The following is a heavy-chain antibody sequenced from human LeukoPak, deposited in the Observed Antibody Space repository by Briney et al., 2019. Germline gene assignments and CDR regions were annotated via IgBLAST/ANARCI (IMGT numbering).Heavy chain of an antibody. V-gene: IGHV1-18*01. Sequence: ASVKVSCKASGYTFTSYGISWVRQAPGQGLEWMGWISAYNGNTNYAQKLQGRVTMTTDTSTSTAYMELRSLRSDDTAVYYCARVGRGSWFGEFIDYWGQGTLVTVSS. CDR2: ISAYNGNT. D-gene: IGHD3-10*01. J-gene: IGHJ4*02. CDR3: ARVGRGSWFGEFIDY. CDR1: GYTFTSYG.